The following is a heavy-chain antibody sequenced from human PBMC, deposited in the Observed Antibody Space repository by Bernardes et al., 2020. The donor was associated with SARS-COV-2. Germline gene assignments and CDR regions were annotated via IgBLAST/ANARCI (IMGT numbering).Heavy chain of an antibody. CDR2: INSKNGDT. D-gene: IGHD6-6*01. Sequence: ASVKVSCKASGYTFIDYYIHWVRQAPRHGLEWMGWINSKNGDTIYAQKFQGRVTLTRDTSISTAYMELSSLKFDDTAVYYCVTLQYTPSSDRHGWGQGTLVTVSS. CDR3: VTLQYTPSSDRHG. CDR1: GYTFIDYY. J-gene: IGHJ4*02. V-gene: IGHV1-2*02.